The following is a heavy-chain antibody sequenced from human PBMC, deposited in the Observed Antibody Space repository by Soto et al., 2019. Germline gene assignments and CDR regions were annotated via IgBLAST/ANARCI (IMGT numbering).Heavy chain of an antibody. D-gene: IGHD2-8*01. V-gene: IGHV1-8*01. CDR1: GYTFTSYD. CDR2: MNPNSGNT. J-gene: IGHJ6*03. CDR3: ARGHEKGMADIVLHQFISYMDV. Sequence: ASVKVSCKASGYTFTSYDINWVRQATGKGLEWMGWMNPNSGNTGYAQKFQGRVTMTGNTSISTAYMELSSLRSEDTAVYYCARGHEKGMADIVLHQFISYMDVWGKGTTVTVSS.